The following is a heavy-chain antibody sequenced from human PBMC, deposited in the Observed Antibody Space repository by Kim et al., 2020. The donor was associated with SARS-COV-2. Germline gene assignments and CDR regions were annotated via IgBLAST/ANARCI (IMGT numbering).Heavy chain of an antibody. CDR1: GFTFSSYA. CDR3: ARVPDILTGYYL. V-gene: IGHV3-30-3*01. CDR2: ISYDGSNK. D-gene: IGHD3-9*01. J-gene: IGHJ4*02. Sequence: GGSLRLSCAASGFTFSSYAMHWVRQAPGKGLEWVAVISYDGSNKYYADSVKGRFTISRDNSKNTLYLQMNSLRAEDTAVYYCARVPDILTGYYLWGQGTLVTVSS.